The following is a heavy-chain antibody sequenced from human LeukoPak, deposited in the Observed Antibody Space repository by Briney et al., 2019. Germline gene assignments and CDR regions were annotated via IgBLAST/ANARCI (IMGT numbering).Heavy chain of an antibody. V-gene: IGHV3-21*01. J-gene: IGHJ4*02. D-gene: IGHD4-17*01. CDR3: AKDLRGTVTTVFDY. Sequence: PGGSLRLSCAASGFTFGSYSMNWVRQAPGKGLEWVSSISSSSSYIYYADSVKGRFTISRDNAKNTLYLQMNSLRAEDTAVYYCAKDLRGTVTTVFDYWGQGTLVTVSS. CDR2: ISSSSSYI. CDR1: GFTFGSYS.